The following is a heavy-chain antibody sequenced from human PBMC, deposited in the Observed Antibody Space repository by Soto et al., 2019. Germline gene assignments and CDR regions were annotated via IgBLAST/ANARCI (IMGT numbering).Heavy chain of an antibody. D-gene: IGHD3-22*01. V-gene: IGHV3-9*01. J-gene: IGHJ4*02. CDR2: IRWNSGSI. CDR3: AKDSSNYYDSSGPRGGVDY. Sequence: PGGSLRLSCAASGFTFDDYAMHWVRQAPGKGLEWVSGIRWNSGSIGYADSVKGRFTISRDNAKNSLYLQMNSLRAEDTALYYCAKDSSNYYDSSGPRGGVDYWGQGTLVTVSS. CDR1: GFTFDDYA.